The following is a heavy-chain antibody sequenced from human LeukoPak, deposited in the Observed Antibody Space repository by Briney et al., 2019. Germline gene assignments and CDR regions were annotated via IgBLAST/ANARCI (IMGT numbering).Heavy chain of an antibody. CDR2: ISGSGGST. J-gene: IGHJ6*03. CDR1: GFTFSSYG. V-gene: IGHV3-23*01. CDR3: AKDGGNYYDSGGSYLMRSYMDV. D-gene: IGHD3-22*01. Sequence: GGSLRLSCAASGFTFSSYGMSWVRQAPGKGLEWVSAISGSGGSTYYADSVKGRFTISRDNSKNTLYLQMSSLRVEDTAVYHCAKDGGNYYDSGGSYLMRSYMDVWGRGTTVTVSS.